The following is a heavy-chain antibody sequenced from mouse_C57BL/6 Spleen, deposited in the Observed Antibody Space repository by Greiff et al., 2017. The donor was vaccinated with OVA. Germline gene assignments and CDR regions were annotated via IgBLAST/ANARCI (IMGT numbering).Heavy chain of an antibody. D-gene: IGHD1-1*01. Sequence: EVMLVESGAELVRPGASVKLSCTASGFNIKDDYMHWVKQRPEQGLEWIGWIDPENGDTEYASKFQGKATITADTSSNTAYLQLSSLTSEDTAVYYCTDYGSFYAMDYRGQGTSVTVSS. V-gene: IGHV14-4*01. CDR2: IDPENGDT. CDR3: TDYGSFYAMDY. CDR1: GFNIKDDY. J-gene: IGHJ4*01.